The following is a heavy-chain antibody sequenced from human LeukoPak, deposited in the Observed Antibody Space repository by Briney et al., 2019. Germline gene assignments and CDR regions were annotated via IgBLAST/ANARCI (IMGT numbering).Heavy chain of an antibody. Sequence: PGGSLRLSCAASGFTFSSHWMHWVRQAPGKGPMWASRMKSDGSSTSYADSVKGRFTISRDNAKNTLYLQMNSLRAEDTAVYYCAVRQGGSYTGESDYWGQGTLVTVSS. CDR3: AVRQGGSYTGESDY. D-gene: IGHD3-10*01. J-gene: IGHJ4*02. CDR1: GFTFSSHW. CDR2: MKSDGSST. V-gene: IGHV3-74*01.